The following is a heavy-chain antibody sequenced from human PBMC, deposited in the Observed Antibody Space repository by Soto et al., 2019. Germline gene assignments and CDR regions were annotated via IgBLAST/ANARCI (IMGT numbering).Heavy chain of an antibody. Sequence: SGVSLRLSCAASGFTFSSYSMNWVRQAPGKGLEWVSSISSSSSYIYYADSVKGRFTISRDNAKNSLYLQMNSLRAEDTAVYYCARDRVLRFLEWSEYGMDVWGQGTTVTVSS. CDR2: ISSSSSYI. D-gene: IGHD3-3*01. V-gene: IGHV3-21*01. J-gene: IGHJ6*02. CDR1: GFTFSSYS. CDR3: ARDRVLRFLEWSEYGMDV.